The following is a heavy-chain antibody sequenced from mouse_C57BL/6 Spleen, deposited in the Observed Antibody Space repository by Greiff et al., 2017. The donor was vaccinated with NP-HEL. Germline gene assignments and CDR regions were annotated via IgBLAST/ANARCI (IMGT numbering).Heavy chain of an antibody. CDR3: ARGYYGSSYDWFAY. Sequence: VQLQQSGPELVKPGASVKIPCKASGYTFTDYNMDWVKQSHGKSLEWIGDINPNNGGAIYNQKFKGKATWTVDKSSSTAYMERRSLTSEDTAVYYCARGYYGSSYDWFAYWGQGTLVTVSA. CDR1: GYTFTDYN. CDR2: INPNNGGA. V-gene: IGHV1-18*01. D-gene: IGHD1-1*01. J-gene: IGHJ3*01.